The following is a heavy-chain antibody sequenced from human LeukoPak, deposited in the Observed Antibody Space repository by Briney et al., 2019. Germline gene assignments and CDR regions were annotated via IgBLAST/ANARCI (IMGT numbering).Heavy chain of an antibody. Sequence: ASVKVSCKASGYTFTCYYMHWVRQAPGQGLEWMGWINPISGGTNYAQKFQGRVTMTRDTSISTAYMELSRLRSDDTAVYYCARALSELTTAFGWFDPWGQGTLVTVSS. CDR2: INPISGGT. V-gene: IGHV1-2*02. CDR3: ARALSELTTAFGWFDP. J-gene: IGHJ5*02. D-gene: IGHD1-14*01. CDR1: GYTFTCYY.